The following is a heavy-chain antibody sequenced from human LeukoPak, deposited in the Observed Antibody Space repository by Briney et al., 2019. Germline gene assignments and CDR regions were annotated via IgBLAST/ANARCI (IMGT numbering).Heavy chain of an antibody. CDR2: ISRDGRRI. Sequence: GGSLRLSCAASGFTFSSHAMHWVRQAPGKGLEGVAVISRDGRRIYYTDSAKGRFIISRDNSKNTLSLQMNSLRGEDTAVYSCARDRVNRADCGGDCYSAVFDHWGQGILVTVSS. CDR3: ARDRVNRADCGGDCYSAVFDH. CDR1: GFTFSSHA. D-gene: IGHD2-21*02. V-gene: IGHV3-30*04. J-gene: IGHJ5*02.